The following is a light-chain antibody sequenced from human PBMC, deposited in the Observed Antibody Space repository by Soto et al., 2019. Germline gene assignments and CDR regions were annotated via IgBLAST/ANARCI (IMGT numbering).Light chain of an antibody. V-gene: IGLV2-23*01. CDR3: FAYAGRSTLL. Sequence: QSVLTQPASVSGSPGQSITISCTGTSSDVGSYNLVSWYQQHPGKAPKLMIYEDTKRPSGVSHRFSGSKSGNTASLTISALQAEDEADYHCFAYAGRSTLLFGGGTKVTVL. CDR2: EDT. CDR1: SSDVGSYNL. J-gene: IGLJ2*01.